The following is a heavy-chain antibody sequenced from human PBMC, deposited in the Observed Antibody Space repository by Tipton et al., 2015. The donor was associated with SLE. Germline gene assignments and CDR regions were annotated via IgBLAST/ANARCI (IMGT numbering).Heavy chain of an antibody. CDR2: IYYRGST. CDR3: ARGSIIFRGVGGFDY. J-gene: IGHJ4*02. D-gene: IGHD3-10*01. V-gene: IGHV4-59*11. Sequence: TLSLTCTVSGDSISSHYWSWIRQPPGKGLEWIGYIYYRGSTNYNPSLKSRVTISVDTSKNQFSLKLSSVTAADTAVYYCARGSIIFRGVGGFDYWGQGTLVTVSS. CDR1: GDSISSHY.